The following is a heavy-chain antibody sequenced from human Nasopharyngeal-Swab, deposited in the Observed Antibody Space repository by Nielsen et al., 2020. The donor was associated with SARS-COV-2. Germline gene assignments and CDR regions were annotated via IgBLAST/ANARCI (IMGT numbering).Heavy chain of an antibody. D-gene: IGHD3-3*01. CDR3: ARALDYDFWSGYWGRGYFDY. Sequence: SETLSLTCTVSGGSISSGSYYWSWIWQPAGKGLEWIGRIYTSGSTNYNPSLKSRVTISVDTSKNQFSLKLSSVTAADTAVYYCARALDYDFWSGYWGRGYFDYWGQGTLVTVSS. CDR1: GGSISSGSYY. J-gene: IGHJ4*02. V-gene: IGHV4-61*02. CDR2: IYTSGST.